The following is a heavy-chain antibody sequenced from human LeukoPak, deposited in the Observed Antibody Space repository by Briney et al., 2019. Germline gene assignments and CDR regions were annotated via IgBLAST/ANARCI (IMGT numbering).Heavy chain of an antibody. CDR1: GGSFSSHGYY. Sequence: SETLSLTCTVSGGSFSSHGYYWNWFRQHPGKGLEWIGYVSNAGTTNYNPSLRSRVTISADTSEKQFSLKMSSVTAADTAVYYCARAPSASGSFGWFDPWGQGVLVTVSS. J-gene: IGHJ5*02. V-gene: IGHV4-31*03. D-gene: IGHD3-10*01. CDR3: ARAPSASGSFGWFDP. CDR2: VSNAGTT.